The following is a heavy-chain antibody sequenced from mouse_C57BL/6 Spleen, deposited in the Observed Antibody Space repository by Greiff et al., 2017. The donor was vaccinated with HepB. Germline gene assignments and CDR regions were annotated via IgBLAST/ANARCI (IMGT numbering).Heavy chain of an antibody. D-gene: IGHD1-1*01. V-gene: IGHV5-17*01. CDR3: AREVYHYGSSLDY. CDR2: ISSGSSTI. J-gene: IGHJ2*01. CDR1: GFTFRDYG. Sequence: EVMLVESGGGLVKPGGSLKLSCAASGFTFRDYGMHWVRQAPEKGLEWVAYISSGSSTIYYADTVKGRFTISRDNAKNTLFLQMTSLKYEDTSMYDCAREVYHYGSSLDYWGQGTTLTVSS.